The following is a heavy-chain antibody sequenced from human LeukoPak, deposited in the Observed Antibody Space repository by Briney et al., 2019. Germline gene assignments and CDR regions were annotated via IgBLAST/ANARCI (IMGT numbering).Heavy chain of an antibody. D-gene: IGHD3-16*02. CDR1: GGTFSSYA. J-gene: IGHJ5*02. Sequence: ASVKVSCKASGGTFSSYAISWVRQAPGQGLEWMGRIIPIPGIANYAQKFQGRVTITADKSTSTAYMELSSLRSEDTAVYYCARQYDYVWGSYRPSWFDPWGQGTLVTVSS. CDR2: IIPIPGIA. V-gene: IGHV1-69*04. CDR3: ARQYDYVWGSYRPSWFDP.